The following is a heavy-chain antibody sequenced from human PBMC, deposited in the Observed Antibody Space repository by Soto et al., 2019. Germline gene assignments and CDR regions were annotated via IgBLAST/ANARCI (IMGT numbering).Heavy chain of an antibody. D-gene: IGHD3-16*01. CDR1: GFTFRSYV. CDR3: ARWGTTGGLDV. J-gene: IGHJ1*01. V-gene: IGHV3-33*05. CDR2: TSYDGSNK. Sequence: QVQLVESGGGVVQPGTSLRLSGVGSGFTFRSYVIHWVRQAPGKGLEWVALTSYDGSNKDYGESVKGRFTISRDNSRNTVDLQRASLRRADTALYYFARWGTTGGLDVWGQGTLVSVSS.